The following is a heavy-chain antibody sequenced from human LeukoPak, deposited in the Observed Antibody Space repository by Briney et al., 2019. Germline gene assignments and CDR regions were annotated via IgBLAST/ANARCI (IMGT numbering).Heavy chain of an antibody. CDR2: IKQDGSEK. D-gene: IGHD6-13*01. Sequence: PGGSLRLSCAASGFTFSSYWMSWVRQAPGKGLEWVANIKQDGSEKYYVDSVKGRFTISRDNAKNSLYLQMNSLRAEDTAVYYCARGGYSNRNWFDPWGQGTLVTVSS. CDR1: GFTFSSYW. J-gene: IGHJ5*02. V-gene: IGHV3-7*03. CDR3: ARGGYSNRNWFDP.